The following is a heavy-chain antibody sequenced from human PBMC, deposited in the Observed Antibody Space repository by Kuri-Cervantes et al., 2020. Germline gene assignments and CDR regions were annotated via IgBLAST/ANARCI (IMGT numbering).Heavy chain of an antibody. J-gene: IGHJ4*02. CDR3: ARDWNCGGDCFGFYYFDY. D-gene: IGHD2-21*02. V-gene: IGHV1-2*06. Sequence: ASVKVSCKASGYTFTGYYMHWVRHAPGQGLEWMGRINPESGATDYARKFQDRVTMTRDTSISTVYMELSSLRSEDTAVYYCARDWNCGGDCFGFYYFDYWGQGTLVTVSS. CDR2: INPESGAT. CDR1: GYTFTGYY.